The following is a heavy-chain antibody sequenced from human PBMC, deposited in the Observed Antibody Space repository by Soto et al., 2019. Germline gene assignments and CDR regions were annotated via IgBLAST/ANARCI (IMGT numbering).Heavy chain of an antibody. V-gene: IGHV3-15*01. D-gene: IGHD3-22*01. J-gene: IGHJ5*02. Sequence: PGGSLRLSCAASGFTFSNALMSWVRQAPGKGLEWVGRIKSKTDGGTTDYAAPVKGRFTISRDDSKNTLYLQMNSLKTEDTAVYYCTTDLPGADPYYYDSSGYYHWGQGTLVTVSS. CDR1: GFTFSNAL. CDR2: IKSKTDGGTT. CDR3: TTDLPGADPYYYDSSGYYH.